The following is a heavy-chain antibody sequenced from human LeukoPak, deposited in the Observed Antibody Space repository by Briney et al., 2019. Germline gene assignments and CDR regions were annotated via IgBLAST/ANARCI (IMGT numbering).Heavy chain of an antibody. CDR2: ISYTGTT. Sequence: KPSETLSLTCDVSGASIRNKFWSWLRHPPGKALEWIGYISYTGTTNYNPSLQSRVTISVDTSKNQLSLKLTSMTAADTAVYYCARIDYGSGSSFDYWGQGTLVTVSS. D-gene: IGHD3-10*01. V-gene: IGHV4-59*01. CDR1: GASIRNKF. J-gene: IGHJ4*02. CDR3: ARIDYGSGSSFDY.